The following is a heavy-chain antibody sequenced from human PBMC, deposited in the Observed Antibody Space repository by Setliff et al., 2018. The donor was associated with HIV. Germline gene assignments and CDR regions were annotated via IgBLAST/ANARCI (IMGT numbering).Heavy chain of an antibody. CDR2: IYYSGNT. V-gene: IGHV4-31*03. CDR3: ARDGSLKATTFDY. Sequence: PSETLSLTCTVSGDSITSGGYYWTWIRQHPGKGLEWMGHIYYSGNTYYNPSLESRVTISVDVYENQFSLNLSLRSDDTAVYYCARDGSLKATTFDYWGQGTLVTVSS. J-gene: IGHJ4*02. CDR1: GDSITSGGYY. D-gene: IGHD1-7*01.